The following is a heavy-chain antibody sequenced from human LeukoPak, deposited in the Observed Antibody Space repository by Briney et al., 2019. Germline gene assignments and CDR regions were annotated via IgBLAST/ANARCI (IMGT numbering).Heavy chain of an antibody. CDR2: INPNSGGT. V-gene: IGHV1-2*06. D-gene: IGHD5-24*01. CDR3: ARIDGYNASLDY. J-gene: IGHJ4*02. Sequence: GASVKVSCKASGYTFTGYYMHWVRQAPGQGLEWMGRINPNSGGTDYAQKFQGRVTMTRDTSISTAYMELSRLRSDDTAVYYCARIDGYNASLDYWGQGTLVTVSS. CDR1: GYTFTGYY.